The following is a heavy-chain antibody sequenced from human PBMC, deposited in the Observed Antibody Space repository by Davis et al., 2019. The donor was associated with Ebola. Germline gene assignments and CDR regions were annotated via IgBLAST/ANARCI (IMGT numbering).Heavy chain of an antibody. CDR3: ARGRTIWYGMDV. CDR2: INHSGST. V-gene: IGHV4-34*01. Sequence: SETLSLTCAVYGGSFSGYYWSWIRQPPGKGLEWIGEINHSGSTNYNPSLKSRVTISVDTSKNQFSLKLSSVTAAYTAVYYCARGRTIWYGMDVWGQGTTVTVSS. J-gene: IGHJ6*02. D-gene: IGHD3-3*01. CDR1: GGSFSGYY.